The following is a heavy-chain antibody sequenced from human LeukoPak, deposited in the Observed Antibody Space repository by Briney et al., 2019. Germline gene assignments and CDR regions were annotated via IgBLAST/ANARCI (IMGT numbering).Heavy chain of an antibody. CDR2: ISGSGGST. J-gene: IGHJ5*02. D-gene: IGHD3-10*01. CDR3: AKGVGWFPS. Sequence: GGSLRLSCAASGFIFTNYAMNWVRQAPGKGLEWVSAISGSGGSTYYADSVKGRFTISRDNSKNTLYLQINSLRAEDTAIYYCAKGVGWFPSWGQGTLVTVSS. V-gene: IGHV3-23*01. CDR1: GFIFTNYA.